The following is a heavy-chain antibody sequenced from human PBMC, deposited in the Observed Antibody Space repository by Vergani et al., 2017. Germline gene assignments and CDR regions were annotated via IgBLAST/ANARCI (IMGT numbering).Heavy chain of an antibody. CDR3: AKGLGYCSSTSCRVYGMDV. Sequence: QVQLVESGGGVVQPGRSLRLSCAASGFTFSSYGMHWVRQAPGKGLEWGAVISYDGSNKYYADSVKGRFTISRDNSKNTLYLQMNSLRAEDTAVYYCAKGLGYCSSTSCRVYGMDVWGQGTTVTVSS. J-gene: IGHJ6*02. CDR1: GFTFSSYG. D-gene: IGHD2-2*01. CDR2: ISYDGSNK. V-gene: IGHV3-30*18.